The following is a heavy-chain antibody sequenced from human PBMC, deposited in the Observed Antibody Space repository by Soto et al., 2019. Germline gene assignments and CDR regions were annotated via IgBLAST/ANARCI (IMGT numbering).Heavy chain of an antibody. Sequence: GGSLRLSCAASGFTFSSYAMSWVRQAPGKGLEWVSATSGSGGSTYYADSVKGRFTISRDNSKNTLYLQMNSLRAEDTAVYYCAKGFWNGYYISNYYYMDVWGKGTTVTVSS. CDR2: TSGSGGST. CDR1: GFTFSSYA. J-gene: IGHJ6*03. D-gene: IGHD3-3*01. CDR3: AKGFWNGYYISNYYYMDV. V-gene: IGHV3-23*01.